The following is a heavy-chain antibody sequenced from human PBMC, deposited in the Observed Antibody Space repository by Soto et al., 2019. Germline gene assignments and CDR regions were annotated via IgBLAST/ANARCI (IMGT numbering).Heavy chain of an antibody. D-gene: IGHD4-17*01. J-gene: IGHJ4*02. CDR3: ARNPTVTTPNYFDY. CDR2: IYHSGST. CDR1: DGSIRNHNW. V-gene: IGHV4-4*02. Sequence: QVQLQESGPGPVQPSGTLSLTCAVSDGSIRNHNWWSWVRQPPGKGLEWIGDIYHSGSTNSNASLKSRVTMSVDKSKTQFSLTLNSVTAADTAVYYCARNPTVTTPNYFDYWGQGTLVTVFS.